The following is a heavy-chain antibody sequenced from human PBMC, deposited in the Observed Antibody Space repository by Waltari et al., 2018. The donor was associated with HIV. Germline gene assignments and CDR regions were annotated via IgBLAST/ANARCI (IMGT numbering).Heavy chain of an antibody. J-gene: IGHJ6*02. CDR3: AGRSHGDFPTHYYYVMDV. V-gene: IGHV3-48*04. CDR2: ISSSSTI. D-gene: IGHD4-17*01. CDR1: GFTFSRYT. Sequence: EVQLVESGGGLVQPGGSLRLSCAASGFTFSRYTMNWVRQAPGKGLEWVSYISSSSTIYYADSVRGRFTISRDNAKNSLYLQMNTLRAEDTAVYYCAGRSHGDFPTHYYYVMDVWGQGTTVTVSS.